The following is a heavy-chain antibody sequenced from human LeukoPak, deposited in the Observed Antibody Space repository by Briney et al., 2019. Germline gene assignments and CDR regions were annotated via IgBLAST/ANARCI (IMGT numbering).Heavy chain of an antibody. V-gene: IGHV4-39*02. Sequence: SETLSLTCTVSGGSISSSYYWGWIRQPPGKGLEWIGSIYYSGSTYYNPSLKSRVTISLETSKNQFSLNLTSVTATDTAVYYCARDTTVRGVIITGYYYYGMDVWGQGTTVTVSS. CDR1: GGSISSSYY. CDR3: ARDTTVRGVIITGYYYYGMDV. J-gene: IGHJ6*02. CDR2: IYYSGST. D-gene: IGHD3-10*01.